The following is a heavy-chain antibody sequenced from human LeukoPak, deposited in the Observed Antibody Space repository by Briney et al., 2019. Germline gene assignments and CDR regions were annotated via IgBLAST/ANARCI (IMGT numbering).Heavy chain of an antibody. V-gene: IGHV3-23*01. D-gene: IGHD3-3*01. CDR2: ISGSGGST. J-gene: IGHJ5*02. CDR1: GFTFSSYA. CDR3: AKLYVYDFWSGPLDFDP. Sequence: PGWSLRLSCAASGFTFSSYAMSWVRQAPGKGLEWVSAISGSGGSTYYADSVKGRFTISRDNSKNTLYLQMNSLRAEDTAVYYCAKLYVYDFWSGPLDFDPWGQGTLVTVSS.